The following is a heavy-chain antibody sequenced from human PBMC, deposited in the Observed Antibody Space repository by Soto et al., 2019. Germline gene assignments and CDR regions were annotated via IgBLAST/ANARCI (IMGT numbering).Heavy chain of an antibody. Sequence: QVPLQQSGPRLVKPSETLSLTCTVSSGPDRSHNWGWIRQPPGRGLEWIGYVYYTGDTAYNPSLRGRVTRSAGTSTSDISLTLNSVPAADTAVYYCVRQGIDYLHGLVDVWGQGTTVSVSS. J-gene: IGHJ6*02. CDR2: VYYTGDT. CDR3: VRQGIDYLHGLVDV. D-gene: IGHD4-17*01. V-gene: IGHV4-59*08. CDR1: SGPDRSHN.